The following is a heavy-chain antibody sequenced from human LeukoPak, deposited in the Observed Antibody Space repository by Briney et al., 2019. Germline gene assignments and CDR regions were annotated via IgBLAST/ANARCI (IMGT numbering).Heavy chain of an antibody. CDR3: ATSIGDCSGGSCYSNYYYYGMDV. J-gene: IGHJ6*02. CDR1: GYTFTSYY. CDR2: FDPEDGET. Sequence: ASVKVSCKASGYTFTSYYMHWVRQAPGKGLEWMGGFDPEDGETIYAQKFQGRVTMTEDTSTDTAYMELSSLRSEDTAVYYCATSIGDCSGGSCYSNYYYYGMDVWGQGTTVTVSS. V-gene: IGHV1-24*01. D-gene: IGHD2-15*01.